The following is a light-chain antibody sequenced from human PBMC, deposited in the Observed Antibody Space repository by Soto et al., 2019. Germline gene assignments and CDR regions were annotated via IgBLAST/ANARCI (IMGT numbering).Light chain of an antibody. J-gene: IGLJ3*02. Sequence: NFMLTQPHSVSASPGKTVTISCTRSSGSIASNYVQWYQQRPGSSPTTVIYEDNQRPSGVPDRFSGSIDSSSNSASLTISGLKTEDEADYYCQSYDSSLSEVFGGGTKVTVL. CDR1: SGSIASNY. V-gene: IGLV6-57*01. CDR3: QSYDSSLSEV. CDR2: EDN.